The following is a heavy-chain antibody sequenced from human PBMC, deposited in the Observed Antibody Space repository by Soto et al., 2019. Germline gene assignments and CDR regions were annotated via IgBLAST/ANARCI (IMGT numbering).Heavy chain of an antibody. V-gene: IGHV1-2*02. CDR2: IGPESGAT. J-gene: IGHJ4*02. D-gene: IGHD1-26*01. CDR3: GRGRSGQIVIFY. CDR1: GYTFTGHY. Sequence: ASVKVSCKTSGYTFTGHYIHWVRQAPQQGPEWMGEIGPESGATGSSEKFRGRVTMTMDTSITTVYMELRNLSPDDTAVYYCGRGRSGQIVIFYWGQGTPVTVSS.